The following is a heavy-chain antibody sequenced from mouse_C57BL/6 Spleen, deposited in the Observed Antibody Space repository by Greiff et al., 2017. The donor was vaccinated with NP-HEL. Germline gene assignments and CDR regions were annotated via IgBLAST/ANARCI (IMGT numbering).Heavy chain of an antibody. J-gene: IGHJ4*01. CDR3: ARRYYGNYVAAMDY. CDR1: GFTFSDYG. Sequence: EVQVVESGGGLVKPGGSLKLSCAASGFTFSDYGMHWVRQAPEKGLEWVAYISSGSSTIYYADTVKGRFTISRDNAKNTLFLQMTSLRSEDTALYYCARRYYGNYVAAMDYWGQGTSVTVSS. D-gene: IGHD2-1*01. CDR2: ISSGSSTI. V-gene: IGHV5-17*01.